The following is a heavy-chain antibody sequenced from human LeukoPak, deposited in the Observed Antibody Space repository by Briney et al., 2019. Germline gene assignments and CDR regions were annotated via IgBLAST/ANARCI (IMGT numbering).Heavy chain of an antibody. V-gene: IGHV3-21*01. D-gene: IGHD2-15*01. CDR2: ISSSSSYI. Sequence: PGGSLRLSCAASGFTFSSYSMNWVRQAPGKGLEWVSSISSSSSYIYYADSVKGRFTTSRDNAKNSLYLQMNSLRAEDTAVYYCARDTYCSGGSCYYDYWGQGTLVTVSS. CDR1: GFTFSSYS. CDR3: ARDTYCSGGSCYYDY. J-gene: IGHJ4*02.